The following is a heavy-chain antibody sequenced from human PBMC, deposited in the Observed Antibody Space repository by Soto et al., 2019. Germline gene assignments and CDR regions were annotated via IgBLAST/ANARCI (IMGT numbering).Heavy chain of an antibody. D-gene: IGHD2-8*01. V-gene: IGHV1-18*01. CDR3: AKNGQPPYYYYGMDV. Sequence: ASVKVSCKASGYTFSRYGISWVRQAPGQGLEWMGWISGYNGDTKYAQKVQGRVTMTIDTSTYTAYMELRSLSSDDTAIYYCAKNGQPPYYYYGMDVWGQGTTVTVSS. CDR1: GYTFSRYG. CDR2: ISGYNGDT. J-gene: IGHJ6*02.